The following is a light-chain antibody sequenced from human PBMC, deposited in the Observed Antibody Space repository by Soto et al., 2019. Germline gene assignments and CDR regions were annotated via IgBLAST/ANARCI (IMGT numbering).Light chain of an antibody. CDR3: QQYYFTPFT. J-gene: IGKJ3*01. V-gene: IGKV4-1*01. CDR2: WAS. CDR1: QNILYSSNNKNY. Sequence: DIVMTQSPDSLAVSLGERATINCKSSQNILYSSNNKNYLAWYQQKSGQLPKLLIYWASTRESGVPDRFSGSGSETDFTLTISSLQAEDAAVYYCQQYYFTPFTFGPGTKVDIK.